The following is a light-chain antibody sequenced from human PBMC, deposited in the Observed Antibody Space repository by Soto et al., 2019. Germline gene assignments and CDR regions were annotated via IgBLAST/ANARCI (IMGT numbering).Light chain of an antibody. CDR2: AAS. Sequence: DIQMTQSPSSLSASVGDRVTITCRASQSISSYLNWYQQKPGKAPKLLIYAASSLQSGVPSRFSGSGSGTDFNLTISSLQPEDFATYYCQQSYNTPPYTFGQGTKLEIK. J-gene: IGKJ2*01. V-gene: IGKV1-39*01. CDR1: QSISSY. CDR3: QQSYNTPPYT.